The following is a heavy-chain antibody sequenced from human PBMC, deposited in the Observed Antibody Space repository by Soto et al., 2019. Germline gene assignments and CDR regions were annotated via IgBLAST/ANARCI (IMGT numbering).Heavy chain of an antibody. D-gene: IGHD3-16*02. V-gene: IGHV3-9*01. CDR1: GFTFDDYA. CDR2: ISWNSGGI. CDR3: AKDTYRPVSDA. J-gene: IGHJ5*02. Sequence: GGSLRLSCAASGFTFDDYAMHWVRQGPGKGLEWVSGISWNSGGIGYADSVKGRFTISRDNAKNSLYLQMNSLRAEDTAVYYCAKDTYRPVSDAWGQGTLVTVSS.